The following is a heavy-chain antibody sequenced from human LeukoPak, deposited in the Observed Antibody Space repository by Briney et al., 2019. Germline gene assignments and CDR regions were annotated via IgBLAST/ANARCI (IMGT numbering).Heavy chain of an antibody. D-gene: IGHD3-22*01. J-gene: IGHJ4*02. V-gene: IGHV1-69*13. CDR2: IIPIFGTA. CDR3: ARVPDYYYDSSGGYNDY. Sequence: SVKVSCKASGYTFTVYYMHWVRQAPGQGLEWMGGIIPIFGTANYAQKFQGRVTITADESTSTAYMELSSLRSEDTAVYYCARVPDYYYDSSGGYNDYWGQGTLVTVSS. CDR1: GYTFTVYY.